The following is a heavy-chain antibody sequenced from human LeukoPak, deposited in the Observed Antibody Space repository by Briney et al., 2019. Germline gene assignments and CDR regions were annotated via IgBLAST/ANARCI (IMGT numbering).Heavy chain of an antibody. D-gene: IGHD6-13*01. CDR2: ISGSGGTT. J-gene: IGHJ4*02. V-gene: IGHV3-23*01. Sequence: GGSLRLSCAASGFTFSSYAMSWVRQAPGKGLEWVSTISGSGGTTYYADSVKGRFTISRDSSRNTLYLQMNSLRAEDTAVYYCAKVSIVAAAGTLYYFDYWGQGTLVTVSS. CDR1: GFTFSSYA. CDR3: AKVSIVAAAGTLYYFDY.